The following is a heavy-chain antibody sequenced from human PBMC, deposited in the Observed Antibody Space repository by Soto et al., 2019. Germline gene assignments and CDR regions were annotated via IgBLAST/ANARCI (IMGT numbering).Heavy chain of an antibody. Sequence: GGSLRLSCAASGFTFSSYGMHWVRQAPGKGLEWVAVIWYDGSNKYYADSVKGRFTISRDNSKNTLYLQMNSLRAEDTAVYYCAIRDGYNFGAFDIWGQGTMVTVSS. V-gene: IGHV3-33*01. J-gene: IGHJ3*02. CDR2: IWYDGSNK. D-gene: IGHD5-12*01. CDR3: AIRDGYNFGAFDI. CDR1: GFTFSSYG.